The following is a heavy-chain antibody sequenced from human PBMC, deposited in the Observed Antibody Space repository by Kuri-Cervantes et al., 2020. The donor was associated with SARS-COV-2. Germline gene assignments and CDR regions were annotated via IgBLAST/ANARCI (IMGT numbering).Heavy chain of an antibody. J-gene: IGHJ4*02. D-gene: IGHD3-22*01. CDR3: ATPREYYDSSGSFDY. Sequence: GGSLRLSCAASGFTFSSYSMNWVRQAPGKGLEWVSSISSSSSYIYYADSVKGRFTISRDNAKNSLYLQMNSLRAEDTAVYYCATPREYYDSSGSFDYWGQGALVTVSS. CDR1: GFTFSSYS. V-gene: IGHV3-21*01. CDR2: ISSSSSYI.